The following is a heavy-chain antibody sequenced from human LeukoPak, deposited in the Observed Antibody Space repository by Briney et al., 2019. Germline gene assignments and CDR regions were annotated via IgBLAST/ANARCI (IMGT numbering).Heavy chain of an antibody. D-gene: IGHD1-26*01. V-gene: IGHV4-59*05. CDR3: ARRKGNYYVWFDP. CDR2: IYYSGST. Sequence: PSETLSLTCTVSGDSLSSYYWSWVRQPPRKGLEWIGSIYYSGSTYYNPSLKSRVTISVDTSKNQFSLKVNSVTAADTAVYYCARRKGNYYVWFDPWGQGTLVTVSS. CDR1: GDSLSSYY. J-gene: IGHJ5*02.